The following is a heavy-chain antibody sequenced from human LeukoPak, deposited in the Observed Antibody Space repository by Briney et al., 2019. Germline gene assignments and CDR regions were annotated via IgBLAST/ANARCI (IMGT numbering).Heavy chain of an antibody. V-gene: IGHV1-46*01. CDR2: INPSGGTT. CDR3: AKEGNSGWVPKY. D-gene: IGHD6-19*01. CDR1: GYTFPRYY. J-gene: IGHJ4*02. Sequence: AVKVSYKPSGYTFPRYYLHWLHQAARQGVAWMGTINPSGGTTTYAQNFQGRVTMTRDTSTRTAYMELSSLRSEDTAVYYCAKEGNSGWVPKYWGQGTLVTVSS.